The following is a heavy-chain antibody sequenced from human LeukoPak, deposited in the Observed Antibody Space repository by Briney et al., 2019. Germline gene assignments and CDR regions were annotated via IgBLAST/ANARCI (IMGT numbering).Heavy chain of an antibody. V-gene: IGHV4-59*01. CDR1: GGSISSYY. D-gene: IGHD6-19*01. CDR3: ARDASSGRGYYFDY. CDR2: IYYSGST. Sequence: SETLSLTCTVSGGSISSYYWSWIRQPPGKGLEWIRYIYYSGSTNYNPSLKSRVTISVDTSKNQFSLKLSSVTAADTALYYCARDASSGRGYYFDYWGQGTLVTVSS. J-gene: IGHJ4*02.